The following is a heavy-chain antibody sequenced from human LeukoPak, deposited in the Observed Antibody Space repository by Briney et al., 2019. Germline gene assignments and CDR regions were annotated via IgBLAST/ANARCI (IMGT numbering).Heavy chain of an antibody. CDR1: GFIFSDYY. J-gene: IGHJ5*02. CDR2: ISASSGYT. CDR3: ARDWSPNWFDP. V-gene: IGHV3-11*06. Sequence: PGGSLILSCEASGFIFSDYYMSWIRQAPGKGLEWVSYISASSGYTKYADSVKGRFTISRDNAKNSVYLQMNSLRADDTAVYYCARDWSPNWFDPWGQGTPVTVSS.